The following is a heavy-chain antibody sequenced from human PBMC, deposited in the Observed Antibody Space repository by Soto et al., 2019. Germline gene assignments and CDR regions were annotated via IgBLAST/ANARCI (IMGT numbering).Heavy chain of an antibody. CDR2: VNPILSMS. Sequence: QVQLVQSGAEVKRPGSSVKVSCKASGDTFNFHSINWVRQAPGLGLEWMGRVNPILSMSNFAQRFQGRVTMTADKSTSTAYMELSGLRSEDTAIYYCATIYGSGYRAFDYWGQGALVTVSS. J-gene: IGHJ4*02. V-gene: IGHV1-69*04. CDR3: ATIYGSGYRAFDY. D-gene: IGHD3-10*01. CDR1: GDTFNFHS.